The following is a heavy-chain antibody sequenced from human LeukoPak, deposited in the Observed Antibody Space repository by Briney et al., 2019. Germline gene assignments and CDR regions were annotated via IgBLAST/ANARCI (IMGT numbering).Heavy chain of an antibody. J-gene: IGHJ4*02. CDR1: AYTFTGYY. Sequence: GASVKVSCKASAYTFTGYYMHWVRQAPGQGLEWMGWINPDSGGSTSYAQNFQGRVTMTRDTSTSTVYMELSSLRSEDTAVYYCARDNVVVPANAMSSNDYWGQGTLVTVSS. V-gene: IGHV1-46*01. CDR3: ARDNVVVPANAMSSNDY. CDR2: INPDSGGST. D-gene: IGHD2-2*01.